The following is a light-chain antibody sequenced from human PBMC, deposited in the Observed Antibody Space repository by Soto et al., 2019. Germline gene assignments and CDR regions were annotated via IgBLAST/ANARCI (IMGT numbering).Light chain of an antibody. CDR3: TSYTSNKPPV. CDR1: SSDVGGYNY. CDR2: DVS. J-gene: IGLJ2*01. Sequence: QSALTQPASVSGSPGQSITISCTGTSSDVGGYNYVSWYQQHPGKAPKLMIYDVSNRPSGVSNRFSGSKSGNTASLTISGLQAEDEADYYCTSYTSNKPPVFGGGTKLTVL. V-gene: IGLV2-14*01.